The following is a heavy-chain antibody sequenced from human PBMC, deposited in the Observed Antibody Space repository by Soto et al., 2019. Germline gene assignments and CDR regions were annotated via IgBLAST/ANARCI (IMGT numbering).Heavy chain of an antibody. CDR1: GFSFSNVW. CDR3: TTYSTQILCDGGPRYSVQTKIHDS. D-gene: IGHD2-15*01. Sequence: EVQLVESGGGLVKPGGSLTLSCAASGFSFSNVWMRWVRQAPGKGLEWVGHIKSKSVGGTPDYTAPVKGRFTISRDDSKDTLYLQMNSLKSDDTAVYYCTTYSTQILCDGGPRYSVQTKIHDSWGQGILVTVSS. V-gene: IGHV3-15*01. CDR2: IKSKSVGGTP. J-gene: IGHJ4*02.